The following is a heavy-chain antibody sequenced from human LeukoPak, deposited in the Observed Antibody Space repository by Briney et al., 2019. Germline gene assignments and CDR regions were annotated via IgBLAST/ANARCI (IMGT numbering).Heavy chain of an antibody. D-gene: IGHD2-2*01. CDR1: GFTFSSYG. CDR3: AKDLIVVVPAASFYGMDV. Sequence: GGSLQLSCAASGFTFSSYGMHWGRPAPGKGLEGVAVISFDGSNKYYAHSVKGRFTISRDNSKNTLYLQMNGLRAEDTAVYYCAKDLIVVVPAASFYGMDVWGQGTTVTVSS. J-gene: IGHJ6*02. CDR2: ISFDGSNK. V-gene: IGHV3-30*18.